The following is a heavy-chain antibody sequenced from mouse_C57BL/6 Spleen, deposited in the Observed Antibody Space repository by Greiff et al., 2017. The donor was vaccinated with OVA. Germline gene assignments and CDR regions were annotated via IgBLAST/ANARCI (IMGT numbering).Heavy chain of an antibody. D-gene: IGHD2-3*01. CDR1: GYTFTSYW. Sequence: VQLQQPGAELVKPGASVKMSCKASGYTFTSYWITWVKPRPGQGLEWVGDIYPGSGSTNYNEKFKSKATLTVDTSSSTAYMQLSSLTSEDSAVYYCARAIDGYPDYWGQGTTLTVSS. CDR3: ARAIDGYPDY. J-gene: IGHJ2*01. CDR2: IYPGSGST. V-gene: IGHV1-55*01.